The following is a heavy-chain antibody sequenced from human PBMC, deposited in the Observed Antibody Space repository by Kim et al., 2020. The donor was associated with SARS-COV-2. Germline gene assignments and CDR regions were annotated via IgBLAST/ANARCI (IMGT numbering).Heavy chain of an antibody. J-gene: IGHJ2*01. D-gene: IGHD1-26*01. V-gene: IGHV4-31*03. CDR2: IYHSVSS. CDR3: ARALGGSLWYFDL. Sequence: SETLSLTCSVSGASIASGNNYWSWLRQRPGKGLEWIAYIYHSVSSLSNPSLNGRVAIDVDNSKNRLSLWLNSMTDADTATYYCARALGGSLWYFDLWGRG. CDR1: GASIASGNNY.